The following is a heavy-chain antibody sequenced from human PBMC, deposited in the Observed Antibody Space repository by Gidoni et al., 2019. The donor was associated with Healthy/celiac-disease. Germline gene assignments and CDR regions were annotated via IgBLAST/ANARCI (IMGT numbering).Heavy chain of an antibody. Sequence: QVQLVASGGGVVQPGRSLSLSCAASGFTFSRYGMHWVRQAPGKGLEWVAVISYYGSNKYYADSVKGRFTISRDNSKNTLYLQMNRLRAEDTAVYYCAKDQGDGCLDYWGQGTLVTVSS. D-gene: IGHD6-19*01. V-gene: IGHV3-30*18. J-gene: IGHJ4*02. CDR3: AKDQGDGCLDY. CDR2: ISYYGSNK. CDR1: GFTFSRYG.